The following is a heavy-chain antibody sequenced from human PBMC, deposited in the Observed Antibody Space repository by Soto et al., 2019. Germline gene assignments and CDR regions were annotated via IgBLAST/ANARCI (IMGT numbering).Heavy chain of an antibody. V-gene: IGHV1-8*01. CDR1: GYTFASYD. CDR3: ASSDGSPVDGVDW. CDR2: MNPNSNNT. Sequence: QVQLVQSGAEVKTPGASVKVSCKASGYTFASYDMNWVRQAPGQGLEWMGWMNPNSNNTGYAQKFQGRHTMTRDSAWSIAHMDLSSRRNDGTAVYYCASSDGSPVDGVDWWGQGAGVNVSA. J-gene: IGHJ6*01. D-gene: IGHD2-15*01.